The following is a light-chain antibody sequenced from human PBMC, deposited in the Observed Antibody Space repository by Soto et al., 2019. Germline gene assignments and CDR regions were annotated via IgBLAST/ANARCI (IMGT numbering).Light chain of an antibody. CDR1: SSDVGGYNY. V-gene: IGLV2-8*01. CDR2: EVS. J-gene: IGLJ2*01. Sequence: QSVLTQPPSASGSPGQSVTISCTGTSSDVGGYNYVSWYQQHPGKAPKLMIYEVSKRPSGVPDRFSGSKSGNTASLTVSGLQAEDGADYYSSSYAGSNNLVFGGGTKVTVL. CDR3: SSYAGSNNLV.